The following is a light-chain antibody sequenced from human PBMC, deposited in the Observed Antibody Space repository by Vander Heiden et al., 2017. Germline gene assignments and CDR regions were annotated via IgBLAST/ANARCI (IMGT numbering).Light chain of an antibody. CDR3: QEDGSSRLT. V-gene: IGKV3-20*01. CDR1: QSVSSSY. J-gene: IGKJ4*01. CDR2: GAS. Sequence: EIVLTQSPGTLSLSPGERATLSCRASQSVSSSYLAWYQQKPGQAPRLLIYGASSRATGIPDRFSGSASGTDFTLTISRLDPEDFAVYYCQEDGSSRLTFGGGTKVEIK.